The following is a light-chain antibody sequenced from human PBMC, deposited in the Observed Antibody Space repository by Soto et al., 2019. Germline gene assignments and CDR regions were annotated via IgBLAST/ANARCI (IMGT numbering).Light chain of an antibody. J-gene: IGLJ1*01. CDR2: EGS. CDR1: NSDVRNYDL. CDR3: CSYASTNTFV. Sequence: QSVLTQPASVSGSPGQSLTISCTGTNSDVRNYDLVFWYQQHPGKVPKLIVYEGSKRPSGVSSRFSGSNSGNTASLTISGLQVEDEADYYCCSYASTNTFVFGTGTKVTVL. V-gene: IGLV2-23*03.